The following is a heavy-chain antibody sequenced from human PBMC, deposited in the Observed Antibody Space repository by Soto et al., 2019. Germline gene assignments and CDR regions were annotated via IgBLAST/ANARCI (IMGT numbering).Heavy chain of an antibody. CDR2: ISGSGDST. D-gene: IGHD4-17*01. Sequence: EVQLLESGGGLVQPGGSLRLSCAASGFTFSSYAMSWVRQAPGKGLEWVSAISGSGDSTYYADSVKGRFTISRDNSKNTLYLQMNSLRAEDTAVYYYAKDSGDYPDWYFDLWGRGTLVTVSS. CDR3: AKDSGDYPDWYFDL. CDR1: GFTFSSYA. V-gene: IGHV3-23*01. J-gene: IGHJ2*01.